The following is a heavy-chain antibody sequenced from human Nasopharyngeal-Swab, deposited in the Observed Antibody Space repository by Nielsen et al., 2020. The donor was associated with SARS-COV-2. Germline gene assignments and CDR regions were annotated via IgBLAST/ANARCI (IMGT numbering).Heavy chain of an antibody. J-gene: IGHJ5*02. V-gene: IGHV6-1*01. D-gene: IGHD6-6*01. Sequence: SQTLSLTCAISGDSVSSTSAAWNWIRQSPSRGLEWLGRTYYRSKWYNDYAVSVKSRITINPDTSKNQFSLKLSSVTAADTAAYYCAGRPYSSSYWFDPWGQGTLVTVSS. CDR2: TYYRSKWYN. CDR1: GDSVSSTSAA. CDR3: AGRPYSSSYWFDP.